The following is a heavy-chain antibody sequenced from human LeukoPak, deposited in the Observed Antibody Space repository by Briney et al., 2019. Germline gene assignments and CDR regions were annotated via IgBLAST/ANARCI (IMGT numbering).Heavy chain of an antibody. CDR2: IYPGDSEP. V-gene: IGHV5-51*01. CDR1: GYSFTSYW. CDR3: ARMEGPSWFDP. J-gene: IGHJ5*02. D-gene: IGHD3-3*01. Sequence: GESLKISCKGSGYSFTSYWIGWVRQMPGKGLEWMGIIYPGDSEPRYSPSFQGQVTISAAKSISTAYLQWSSLKASDTAMYYCARMEGPSWFDPWGQGTLVTVSS.